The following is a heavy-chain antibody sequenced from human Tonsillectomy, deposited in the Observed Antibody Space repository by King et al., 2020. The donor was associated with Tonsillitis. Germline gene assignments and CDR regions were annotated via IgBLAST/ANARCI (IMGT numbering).Heavy chain of an antibody. CDR1: GFTFSSYE. V-gene: IGHV3-48*03. CDR2: ISSSGFTK. CDR3: ARLEWELLPFFDP. D-gene: IGHD1-26*01. J-gene: IGHJ5*02. Sequence: VQLVESGGGLVQPGGSLRLSCAASGFTFSSYEMNWVRQAPGKGLEWVSYISSSGFTKYYADSVKGRFTISRVNAKNLLYLQMNSLRAEDTAVYYCARLEWELLPFFDPWGQGTLVTVSS.